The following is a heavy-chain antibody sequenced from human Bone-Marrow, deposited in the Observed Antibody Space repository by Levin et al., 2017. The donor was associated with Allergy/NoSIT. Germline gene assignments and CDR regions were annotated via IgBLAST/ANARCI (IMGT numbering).Heavy chain of an antibody. J-gene: IGHJ6*02. CDR2: ISYDGSTE. CDR3: ARGIWFGEFPYYYYYGMDV. CDR1: GFTFNRFI. V-gene: IGHV3-30*04. Sequence: GESLKISCAASGFTFNRFILYWVRQSPGKGLEWVALISYDGSTEYHAESVKGRFTISRDNFNNTLFLQMNSLRSDDTAVYYCARGIWFGEFPYYYYYGMDVWGQGTTVTVSS. D-gene: IGHD3-10*01.